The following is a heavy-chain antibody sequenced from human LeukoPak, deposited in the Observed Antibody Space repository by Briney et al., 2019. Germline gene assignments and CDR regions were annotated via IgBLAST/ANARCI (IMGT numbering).Heavy chain of an antibody. CDR3: ARDRTVTTSLFDY. CDR1: GFAFEYYG. CDR2: FNWNGGST. Sequence: GGSLRLSCAALGFAFEYYGMSWVRQAPGKGLGWVAGFNWNGGSTGYADSVKGRFTISRDNAKNSLYLQMNSLRAEDTALYYCARDRTVTTSLFDYWGQGTLVTVSS. D-gene: IGHD4-17*01. V-gene: IGHV3-20*04. J-gene: IGHJ4*02.